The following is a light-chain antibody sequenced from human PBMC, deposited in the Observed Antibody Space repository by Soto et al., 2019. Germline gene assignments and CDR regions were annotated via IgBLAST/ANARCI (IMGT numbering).Light chain of an antibody. CDR2: GAS. CDR1: QSVTNNY. CDR3: QQYSTSPMYT. J-gene: IGKJ2*01. Sequence: EIVLTQSPGTLSLSPGERGTLSCRASQSVTNNYLAWYQQKRGQPPRLLIHGASSRATGIPDRFSGSGSGKDLTLNISGLETEDIAVYCYQQYSTSPMYTCGQGAQVEIK. V-gene: IGKV3-20*01.